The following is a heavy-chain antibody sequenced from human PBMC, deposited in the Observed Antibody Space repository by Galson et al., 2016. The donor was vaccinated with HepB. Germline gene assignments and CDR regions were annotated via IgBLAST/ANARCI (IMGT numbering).Heavy chain of an antibody. V-gene: IGHV3-20*04. D-gene: IGHD3-22*01. Sequence: LRLSCAASGLIFDDFAMSWVRQAPGKGLEWVSGINWNGGRKGYADSVKGRFTISRDNAKNFLYLQLNSLRAEDTALYYCARARDSSGMVYFDHWGQGTLVTVSS. CDR2: INWNGGRK. CDR1: GLIFDDFA. J-gene: IGHJ4*02. CDR3: ARARDSSGMVYFDH.